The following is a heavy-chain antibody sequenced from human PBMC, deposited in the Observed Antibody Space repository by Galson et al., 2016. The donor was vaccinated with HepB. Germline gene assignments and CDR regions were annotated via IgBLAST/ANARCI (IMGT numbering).Heavy chain of an antibody. CDR1: GDSIGSSNW. Sequence: SETLSLTCGVSGDSIGSSNWWNWVRQPPGKGLEWIEDIYHSGSTTYDPSLTSRVTMSVDKSKNQFSLKLSSVTAADTAVYYCASVGSWYGPFDYWGQGILVTVSS. CDR3: ASVGSWYGPFDY. D-gene: IGHD6-13*01. CDR2: IYHSGST. V-gene: IGHV4-4*02. J-gene: IGHJ4*02.